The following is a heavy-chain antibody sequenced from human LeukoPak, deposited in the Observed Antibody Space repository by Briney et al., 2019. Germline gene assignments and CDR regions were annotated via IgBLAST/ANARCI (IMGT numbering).Heavy chain of an antibody. Sequence: ASVKVSCKASGGTFSSYAISWVRQAPGQGLEWMGGIIPIFGTANHAQKFQGRVTITADESTSTAYMELSSLRSEDTAVYYCARGTAYCGGDCYSGMDYWGQGTLVTVSS. CDR1: GGTFSSYA. V-gene: IGHV1-69*01. J-gene: IGHJ4*02. CDR2: IIPIFGTA. D-gene: IGHD2-21*02. CDR3: ARGTAYCGGDCYSGMDY.